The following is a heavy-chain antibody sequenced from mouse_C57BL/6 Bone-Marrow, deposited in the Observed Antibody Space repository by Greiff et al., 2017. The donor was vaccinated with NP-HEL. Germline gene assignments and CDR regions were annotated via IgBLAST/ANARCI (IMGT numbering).Heavy chain of an antibody. CDR3: ARCPTVVAPYYYAMDY. D-gene: IGHD1-1*01. J-gene: IGHJ4*01. CDR2: IDPEDGET. CDR1: GFNIKDYY. V-gene: IGHV14-2*01. Sequence: VQLQQSGAELVKPGASVKSSRTASGFNIKDYYMHWVKQRTEQGLEWIGRIDPEDGETKYAPKFQGKATITADTSSNTAYLQLSSLTSEDTAVYYCARCPTVVAPYYYAMDYWGQGTSVTVSS.